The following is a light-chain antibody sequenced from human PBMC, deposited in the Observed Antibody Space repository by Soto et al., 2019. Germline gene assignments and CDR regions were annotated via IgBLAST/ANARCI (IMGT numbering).Light chain of an antibody. CDR2: GAS. J-gene: IGKJ2*01. Sequence: EIVMTQSPATLAVSPGERATLSCRASQSVSSNLAWYQQKPGQAPRLLIYGASTRVTGIPARFSGSGSGTEFTLTISILQSEDFPVYYCQQYNNWPPMYTFGQGTMLEIK. V-gene: IGKV3-15*01. CDR1: QSVSSN. CDR3: QQYNNWPPMYT.